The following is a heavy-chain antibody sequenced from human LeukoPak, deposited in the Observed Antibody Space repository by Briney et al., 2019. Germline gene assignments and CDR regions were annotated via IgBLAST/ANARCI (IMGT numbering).Heavy chain of an antibody. V-gene: IGHV4-39*01. CDR1: GGSISSSTYH. CDR2: IYYSGNT. J-gene: IGHJ5*01. D-gene: IGHD2-15*01. Sequence: SETLSLTCTVSGGSISSSTYHWGWIRQPPGKGLEWIGSIYYSGNTYYNPSLKSRVTISVDTSKNQFSVKLSSVTAANTAVYYCARHSSPHAGSSSWYDFWGQGTLVTVSS. CDR3: ARHSSPHAGSSSWYDF.